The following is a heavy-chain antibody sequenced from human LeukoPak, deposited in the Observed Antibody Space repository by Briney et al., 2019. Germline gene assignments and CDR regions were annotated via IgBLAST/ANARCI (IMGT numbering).Heavy chain of an antibody. CDR2: IYYTGST. D-gene: IGHD1-26*01. J-gene: IGHJ5*02. Sequence: PSETLSLTCTVSGGSTSTYYWSWIRQPPGKGLEWIGYIYYTGSTSYNPSLKSRVTMSLDASKNQFSLELNSVTPADTVVYCARGGNYWPQWWFDPWGRGTLVSVSS. V-gene: IGHV4-59*01. CDR3: ARGGNYWPQWWFDP. CDR1: GGSTSTYY.